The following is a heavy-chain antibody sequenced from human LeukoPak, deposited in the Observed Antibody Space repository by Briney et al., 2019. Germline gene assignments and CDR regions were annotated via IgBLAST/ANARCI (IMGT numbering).Heavy chain of an antibody. J-gene: IGHJ6*02. V-gene: IGHV3-23*01. Sequence: PGGSLRLSCAASGFSFSSYTMSWVRQAPGKGLEWVSAIGGSGGDTYYADSVKGRFTISRDNAKNSLYLQMNSLRAEDTAVYYCARDWYCSSTSCRYYYGMDVWGQGTTVTVSS. D-gene: IGHD2-2*01. CDR2: IGGSGGDT. CDR1: GFSFSSYT. CDR3: ARDWYCSSTSCRYYYGMDV.